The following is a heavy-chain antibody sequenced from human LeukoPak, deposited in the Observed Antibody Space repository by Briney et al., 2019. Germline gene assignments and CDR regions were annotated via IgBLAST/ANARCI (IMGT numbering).Heavy chain of an antibody. CDR3: VREAQQLVDY. V-gene: IGHV4-31*03. Sequence: SETLSLTCTVSGGSISSGGYYWSWIRQHPGKGLEWIGYIYYSGSTYYNPSLKSRVTISVDTSKNQFSLKLSSVTAADTAVYYCVREAQQLVDYWGQGTLVTVSS. CDR1: GGSISSGGYY. CDR2: IYYSGST. J-gene: IGHJ4*02. D-gene: IGHD6-13*01.